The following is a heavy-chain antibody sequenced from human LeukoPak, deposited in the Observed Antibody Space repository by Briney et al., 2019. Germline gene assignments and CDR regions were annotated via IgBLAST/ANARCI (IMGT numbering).Heavy chain of an antibody. D-gene: IGHD3-22*01. CDR1: GGSFSGYY. V-gene: IGHV4-34*01. Sequence: PSETLSLTCAVYGGSFSGYYWSWIRQPPGKGLEWIGEINHSGSTNYNPSLKSRVTISVDTSKNQFSLKLSSVTAADTAVYYCARDYDSSGYYGNDAFDIWGQGTMVAVSS. CDR3: ARDYDSSGYYGNDAFDI. CDR2: INHSGST. J-gene: IGHJ3*02.